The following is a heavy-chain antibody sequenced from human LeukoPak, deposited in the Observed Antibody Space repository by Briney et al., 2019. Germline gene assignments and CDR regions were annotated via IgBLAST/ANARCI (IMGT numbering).Heavy chain of an antibody. CDR1: GFTFNSFG. D-gene: IGHD2-15*01. Sequence: GGSLRLSCAASGFTFNSFGMSWVRQAPGKGLEWLSYISSSSSTIYYADSVKGRFTISRDNAKNSLYLQMNSLRAEDTAVYYCARGGLGYCSGGSCYSPEVWYYYGMDVWGQGTTVTVSS. J-gene: IGHJ6*02. CDR2: ISSSSSTI. CDR3: ARGGLGYCSGGSCYSPEVWYYYGMDV. V-gene: IGHV3-48*04.